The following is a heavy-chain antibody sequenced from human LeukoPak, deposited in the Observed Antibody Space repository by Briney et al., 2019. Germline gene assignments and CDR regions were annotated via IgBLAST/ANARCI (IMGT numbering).Heavy chain of an antibody. CDR3: ARDYNYRFDY. D-gene: IGHD1-1*01. CDR2: IKEDGSQK. Sequence: PGGSLRLSCAASGFTFSTYWMSWVRQAPGTGLELVANIKEDGSQKYYVDSVKGRFTISRENAKNSLYLQLNSLRAEDTAVYFCARDYNYRFDYWGQGTLVSVSS. V-gene: IGHV3-7*04. J-gene: IGHJ4*02. CDR1: GFTFSTYW.